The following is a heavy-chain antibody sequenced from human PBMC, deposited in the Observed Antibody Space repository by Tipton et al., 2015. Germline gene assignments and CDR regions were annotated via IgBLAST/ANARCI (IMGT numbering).Heavy chain of an antibody. CDR2: IRNNGGST. CDR3: ARGSETSGGTCSDLACAFDV. J-gene: IGHJ3*01. V-gene: IGHV3-64*02. D-gene: IGHD2-15*01. Sequence: SLRLSCAASGFTFSSYAMHWVRQAPGKGLEYVSGIRNNGGSTYYAETVKGRFTISRDNSRNTLYLQMDSLRAEDMAVYYCARGSETSGGTCSDLACAFDVWGRGTMVTVSS. CDR1: GFTFSSYA.